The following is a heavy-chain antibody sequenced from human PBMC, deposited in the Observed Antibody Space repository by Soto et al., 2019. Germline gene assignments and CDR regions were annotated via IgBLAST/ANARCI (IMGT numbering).Heavy chain of an antibody. CDR1: GGSISSYY. D-gene: IGHD3-9*01. CDR3: ASRGILTGWDTDAFDI. CDR2: IYYSGST. J-gene: IGHJ3*02. Sequence: NPSETLSLTCTVSGGSISSYYWSWIRQPPGKGLEWIGYIYYSGSTNYNPSLKSRVTISVDTSKNQFSLKLSSVTAADTAVYYCASRGILTGWDTDAFDIWGQGTMVTVSS. V-gene: IGHV4-59*01.